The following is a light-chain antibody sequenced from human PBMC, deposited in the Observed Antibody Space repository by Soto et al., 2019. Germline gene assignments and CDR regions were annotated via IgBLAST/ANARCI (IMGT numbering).Light chain of an antibody. CDR3: QQYNDYSST. CDR1: QSISSW. J-gene: IGKJ1*01. V-gene: IGKV1-5*03. Sequence: IQMTQCSSTLSASAGYRFTITCLASQSISSWLAWYQQKPGKAPKLLIYKASSLESGVPSRFGGSGSGTEFTLTISSLQSDDFGTYYCQQYNDYSSTFGQGTKVDIK. CDR2: KAS.